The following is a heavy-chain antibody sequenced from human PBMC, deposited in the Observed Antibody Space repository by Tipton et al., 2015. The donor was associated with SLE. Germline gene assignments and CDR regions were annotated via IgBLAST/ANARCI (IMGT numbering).Heavy chain of an antibody. CDR1: GGSIGSGGYY. Sequence: TLSLTCTVSGGSIGSGGYYWSWIRQHPGKGLEWIGYIYYSGSTYYNPSLKSRVTISVDTSKNQFSLKLSSVTAADTAVYYCARDLAYCGGDCYKGAFDIWGQGTMVTVSS. J-gene: IGHJ3*02. CDR3: ARDLAYCGGDCYKGAFDI. D-gene: IGHD2-21*01. CDR2: IYYSGST. V-gene: IGHV4-31*03.